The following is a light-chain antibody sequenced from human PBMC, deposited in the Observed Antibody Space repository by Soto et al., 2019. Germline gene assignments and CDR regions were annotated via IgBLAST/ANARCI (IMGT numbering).Light chain of an antibody. CDR3: QQLNAYPLT. J-gene: IGKJ5*01. Sequence: DIHLTQSPSFLSASVVDIVTITCRASQGTSSYLAWFQQKPGRAPKLLIYGASTLQSGVPARFSGSGSGTDFTLTISNLQPEDFATYYCQQLNAYPLTFGQGTRLEIK. CDR2: GAS. CDR1: QGTSSY. V-gene: IGKV1-9*01.